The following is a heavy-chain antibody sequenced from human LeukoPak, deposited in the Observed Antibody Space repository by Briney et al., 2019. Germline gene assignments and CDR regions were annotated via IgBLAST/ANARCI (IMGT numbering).Heavy chain of an antibody. V-gene: IGHV4-30-2*01. CDR3: AKAHRYGYAGPYYFDY. CDR1: GGSISSGGYS. J-gene: IGHJ4*02. D-gene: IGHD5-18*01. Sequence: PSETLSLTCAVSGGSISSGGYSWSWIRQPPGKGLEWIGYIYHSGSTYYNPSLKSRVTISVDRSKNQFSLKLSSVTAADTAVYYCAKAHRYGYAGPYYFDYWGQGTLVTVSS. CDR2: IYHSGST.